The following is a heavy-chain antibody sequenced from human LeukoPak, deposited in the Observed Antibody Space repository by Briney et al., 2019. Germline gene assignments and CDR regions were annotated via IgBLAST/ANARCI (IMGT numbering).Heavy chain of an antibody. CDR3: AKGVTMIVVVRGKGYDY. V-gene: IGHV3-23*01. Sequence: PGGPLRLSCAASGFTFSSYAMSWVRQAPGKGLEWVSAISGSGGSTYYADSVKGRFTISRDNSKNTLYLQMNSLRAEDTAVYYCAKGVTMIVVVRGKGYDYWGQGTLVTVSS. J-gene: IGHJ4*02. CDR1: GFTFSSYA. D-gene: IGHD3-22*01. CDR2: ISGSGGST.